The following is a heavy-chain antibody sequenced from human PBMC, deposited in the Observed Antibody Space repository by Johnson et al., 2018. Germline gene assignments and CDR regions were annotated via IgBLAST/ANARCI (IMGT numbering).Heavy chain of an antibody. CDR2: IWPHYSMP. V-gene: IGHV5-51*01. J-gene: IGHJ6*02. CDR3: AGHGSGTVYNLIYYTMDV. D-gene: IGHD3-10*01. CDR1: GYSFTTYW. Sequence: VQLVESGAEVKKPGESXQISCKASGYSFTTYWVAWVRQVPGKGLEWMGVIWPHYSMPSYSPSFEGQVTFSADNSIDTAYLQWNNLKASDTAGSHCAGHGSGTVYNLIYYTMDVWGQGTTVTVYS.